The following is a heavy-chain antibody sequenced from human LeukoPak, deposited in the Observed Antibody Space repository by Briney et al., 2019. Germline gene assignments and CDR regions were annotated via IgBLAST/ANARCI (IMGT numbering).Heavy chain of an antibody. Sequence: GGSLRLSCAASGFTFGSYAMHWVRQAPGKGLEWVAVISYDGSNKYYADSVKGRFTISRDNSKNTLYLQMNSLRAEDTAVYYCARDRLWFGEFTHNYYYYYGMDVWGKGPRSPSPQ. CDR2: ISYDGSNK. CDR3: ARDRLWFGEFTHNYYYYYGMDV. J-gene: IGHJ6*04. D-gene: IGHD3-10*01. V-gene: IGHV3-30*04. CDR1: GFTFGSYA.